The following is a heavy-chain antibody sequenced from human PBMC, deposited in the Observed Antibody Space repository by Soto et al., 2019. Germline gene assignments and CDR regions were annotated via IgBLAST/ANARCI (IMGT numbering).Heavy chain of an antibody. CDR2: ISYDGSNK. CDR1: GFTFSSYA. V-gene: IGHV3-30-3*01. D-gene: IGHD6-13*01. Sequence: QVQLVESGGGVVQPGRSLRLSCAASGFTFSSYAMHWVRQAPGKGLVWVAVISYDGSNKYYADSVKGRFTLSRDNSKNTLYRQMNSLGAEDTAVYYCAREFGSSARWDYYYDGMDVWGQGTTVTVSS. J-gene: IGHJ6*02. CDR3: AREFGSSARWDYYYDGMDV.